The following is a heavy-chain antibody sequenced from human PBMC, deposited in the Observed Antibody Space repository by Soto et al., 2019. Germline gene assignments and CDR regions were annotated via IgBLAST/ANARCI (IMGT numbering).Heavy chain of an antibody. CDR2: ISGSGGST. CDR3: AKDLRKNIVGVPAARDDAFDI. J-gene: IGHJ3*02. D-gene: IGHD2-2*01. CDR1: GFTFSSYA. Sequence: GGSLRLSCAASGFTFSSYAMSWVRQAPGKGLEWVSAISGSGGSTYYADSVKGRFTISRDNSKNTLYLQMNSLRAEDTAVYYCAKDLRKNIVGVPAARDDAFDIWGQGTMVTVSS. V-gene: IGHV3-23*01.